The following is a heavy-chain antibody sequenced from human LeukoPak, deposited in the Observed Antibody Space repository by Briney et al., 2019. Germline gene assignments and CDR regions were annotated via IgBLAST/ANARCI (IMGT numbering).Heavy chain of an antibody. CDR1: GFIFSNYN. CDR3: AREEYYSSSYRIDY. J-gene: IGHJ4*02. V-gene: IGHV3-21*01. D-gene: IGHD6-6*01. CDR2: ISSGSSYM. Sequence: PGGSLRLSCAASGFIFSNYNMNWVRQAPGKGLERVSCISSGSSYMYYADSVKGRFTISRDNAKNSLYLQMHSLRAEDTAVYYCAREEYYSSSYRIDYWGQGTLVTVSA.